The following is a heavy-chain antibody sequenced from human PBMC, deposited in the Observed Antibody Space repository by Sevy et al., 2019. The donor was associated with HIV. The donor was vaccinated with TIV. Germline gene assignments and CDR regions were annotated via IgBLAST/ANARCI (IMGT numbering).Heavy chain of an antibody. CDR1: GFTFSNYA. Sequence: GGSLRLSCAASGFTFSNYAMGWVRQAPGKGPEWVSTISTSSSSTYYADSVKGRFTISRDNSKNTLSFQMNSLRADDTAGYHCATDPDNVHYYDSSGSLFDNWGQGTLVTVSS. CDR2: ISTSSSST. V-gene: IGHV3-23*01. D-gene: IGHD3-22*01. CDR3: ATDPDNVHYYDSSGSLFDN. J-gene: IGHJ4*02.